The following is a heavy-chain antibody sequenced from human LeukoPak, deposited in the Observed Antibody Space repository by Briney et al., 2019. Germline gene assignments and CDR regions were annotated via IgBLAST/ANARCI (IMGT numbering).Heavy chain of an antibody. V-gene: IGHV3-64*01. J-gene: IGHJ6*02. CDR1: GFTFSSYS. CDR3: ARDKAYCSGGSCHPVSGMDV. CDR2: ISSNGGST. D-gene: IGHD2-15*01. Sequence: GGSLRLSCAASGFTFSSYSMNWVRQAPGKGLEYVSAISSNGGSTYYANSVKGRFTISRDNSKNTLYLQMGSLRAEDMAVYYCARDKAYCSGGSCHPVSGMDVWGQGTTVTVSS.